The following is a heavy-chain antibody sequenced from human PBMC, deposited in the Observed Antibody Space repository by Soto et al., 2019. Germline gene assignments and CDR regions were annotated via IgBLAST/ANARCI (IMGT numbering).Heavy chain of an antibody. CDR1: GFTFSTYA. CDR3: AKEMSSRSWYYFDH. V-gene: IGHV3-23*01. J-gene: IGHJ4*02. CDR2: ISGSGDST. Sequence: PGGSLRLSCAASGFTFSTYALNWVRQAPGKGLEWVSTISGSGDSTYYADAVKGRFTISRDNSKNTLYLHMNIVRAEDTAVYYCAKEMSSRSWYYFDHWGQGTLVTVSS. D-gene: IGHD6-13*01.